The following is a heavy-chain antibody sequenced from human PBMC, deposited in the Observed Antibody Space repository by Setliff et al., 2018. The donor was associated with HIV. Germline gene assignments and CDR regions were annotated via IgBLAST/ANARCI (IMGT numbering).Heavy chain of an antibody. CDR3: ARQFDGIVVHIKALDH. V-gene: IGHV3-7*03. CDR1: GFTFSSHW. D-gene: IGHD2-15*01. Sequence: PGGSLRLSCAASGFTFSSHWMSWVRQPPGKGLEWVANINQDGSEKHYVDSVKGRFTISRDNAKNSLYLQMNSLRAEDTAVYYCARQFDGIVVHIKALDHWGQGALVTVSS. CDR2: INQDGSEK. J-gene: IGHJ4*02.